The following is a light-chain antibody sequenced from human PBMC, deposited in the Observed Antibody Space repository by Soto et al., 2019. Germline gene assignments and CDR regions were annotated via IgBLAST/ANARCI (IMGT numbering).Light chain of an antibody. J-gene: IGKJ1*01. V-gene: IGKV3-15*01. CDR2: GAS. CDR1: QSVGTY. Sequence: EIVMTQSPATLSVSPGERETLSCKASQSVGTYLAWYQQKPGQAPRLLIYGASTSAAGVPARFSGGGSGTEFTLTISSLQSEDFAIYHCQQYDNLPPWTFGQGTKVDIK. CDR3: QQYDNLPPWT.